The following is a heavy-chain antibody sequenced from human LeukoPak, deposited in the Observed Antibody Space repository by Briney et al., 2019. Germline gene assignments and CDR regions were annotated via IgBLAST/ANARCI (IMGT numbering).Heavy chain of an antibody. D-gene: IGHD3-22*01. Sequence: SVKVSCKASGGTFSSYAISWVRQAPGQGLEWMGRIIPILGIANYAQKFQGRVTITADKSTSTAYMELSSLRSEDTAVYYCARENDSSGYYPSDAFDIWGQGTMVTVSS. CDR1: GGTFSSYA. V-gene: IGHV1-69*04. CDR3: ARENDSSGYYPSDAFDI. J-gene: IGHJ3*02. CDR2: IIPILGIA.